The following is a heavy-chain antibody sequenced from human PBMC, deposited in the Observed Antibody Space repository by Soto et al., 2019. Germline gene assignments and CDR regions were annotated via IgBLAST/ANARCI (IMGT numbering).Heavy chain of an antibody. J-gene: IGHJ5*01. D-gene: IGHD2-2*01. Sequence: SGPTLANPTQPLTLTCTFSGFSVTTSGVGGGWIRQPPGNALEWLGLIYWNDDKRYCPSLKCRLTITKATSKNQMLLTMTNRDPVGTATYYYAHTNPAAQNWFDSWGQGTLVTVSS. CDR3: AHTNPAAQNWFDS. CDR1: GFSVTTSGVG. CDR2: IYWNDDK. V-gene: IGHV2-5*01.